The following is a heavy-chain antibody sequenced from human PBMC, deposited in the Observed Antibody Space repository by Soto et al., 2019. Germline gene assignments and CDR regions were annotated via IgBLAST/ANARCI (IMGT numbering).Heavy chain of an antibody. V-gene: IGHV3-23*01. Sequence: EVQLLESGGGFVQPGRSLGLSCAASDFSISSYGMSWVRQAPGKGLEWVSTIRGSDGSTYYADSVKGRFTISRDNSKNMLYLQMNSLRADDTAVYYCAKDVNYDVLAGYYYYWGQGTLVTVSS. J-gene: IGHJ4*02. CDR2: IRGSDGST. D-gene: IGHD3-9*01. CDR3: AKDVNYDVLAGYYYY. CDR1: DFSISSYG.